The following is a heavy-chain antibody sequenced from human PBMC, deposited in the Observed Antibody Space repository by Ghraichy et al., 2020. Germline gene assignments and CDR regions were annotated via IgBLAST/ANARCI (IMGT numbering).Heavy chain of an antibody. J-gene: IGHJ3*02. CDR1: GYTLTELS. V-gene: IGHV1-24*01. CDR3: ATTHSSSSFGAFDI. D-gene: IGHD6-6*01. Sequence: ASVKVSCKVSGYTLTELSMHWVRQAPGKGLEWMGGFDPEDGETIYAQKFQGRVTMTEDTSTDTAYMELSSLRSEDTAVYYCATTHSSSSFGAFDIWGQGTMVTVSS. CDR2: FDPEDGET.